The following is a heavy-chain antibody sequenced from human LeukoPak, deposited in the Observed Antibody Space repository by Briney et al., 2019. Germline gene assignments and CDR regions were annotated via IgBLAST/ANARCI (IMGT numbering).Heavy chain of an antibody. V-gene: IGHV4-59*01. CDR1: GGSISNYY. D-gene: IGHD2-21*01. Sequence: PSETLSLTCTVSGGSISNYYWSWIRQPPGKGLEWIGYIFYSGSTNYNPSLKSRVTISVDTSKNQFSLKLSSVTAADTAVYYCARAPVSDYFDYWGQGTLVTVSS. J-gene: IGHJ4*02. CDR3: ARAPVSDYFDY. CDR2: IFYSGST.